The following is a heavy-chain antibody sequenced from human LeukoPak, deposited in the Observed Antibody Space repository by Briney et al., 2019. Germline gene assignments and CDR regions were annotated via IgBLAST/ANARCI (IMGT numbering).Heavy chain of an antibody. Sequence: PSETLSLTCTVSGGSISSYYWSWIRQPPGKGLEWIGYIYYSGSTNYNPSLKSRVTISVDTSKNQFSLKLSSVTAADTAVYYCARVSCRYSSGWYPLYYFDYWGQGTLVTVSS. CDR2: IYYSGST. CDR3: ARVSCRYSSGWYPLYYFDY. D-gene: IGHD6-19*01. CDR1: GGSISSYY. V-gene: IGHV4-59*01. J-gene: IGHJ4*02.